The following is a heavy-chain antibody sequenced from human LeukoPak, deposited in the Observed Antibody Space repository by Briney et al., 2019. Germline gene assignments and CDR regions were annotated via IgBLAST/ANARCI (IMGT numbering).Heavy chain of an antibody. CDR1: GFTFSSTW. J-gene: IGHJ4*02. CDR3: AKDLVTGSLDY. Sequence: PGGSLRLSCAASGFTFSSTWMHWVRQVPGKGLVWVSRITSDGRSTEYAESVKGRFTISRDNSKNTLYLQMNSLRAEDTAIYYCAKDLVTGSLDYWGQGTLVTVSS. CDR2: ITSDGRST. V-gene: IGHV3-74*01. D-gene: IGHD3-10*01.